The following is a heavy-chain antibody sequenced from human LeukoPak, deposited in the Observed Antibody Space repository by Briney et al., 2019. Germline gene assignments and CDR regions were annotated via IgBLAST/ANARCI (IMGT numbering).Heavy chain of an antibody. J-gene: IGHJ4*02. CDR3: AREDYYGRDRPLDY. D-gene: IGHD3-10*01. V-gene: IGHV1-69*04. CDR2: IIPILGIA. CDR1: GGSFSSYT. Sequence: SVKVSCKASGGSFSSYTISWVRQAPGQGLEWMGRIIPILGIANYAQKFQGRVTITADKSTSTAYMELSSLRSEDTAVYYCAREDYYGRDRPLDYWGQGTLVTVSS.